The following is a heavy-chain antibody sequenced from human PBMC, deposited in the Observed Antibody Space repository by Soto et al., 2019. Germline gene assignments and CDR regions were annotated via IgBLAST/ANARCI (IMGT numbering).Heavy chain of an antibody. Sequence: QVQLVQSGAEVKKPGSSVKVSCKASGGTFSSYAISWVRQAPGQGLEWMGGIIPIFGTASYAHKVEGRVTITADESTSTAYMELSSLRSEDTAVYYCAGPWYYYGSGSFGSGMDVWGQGTTVTVSS. CDR2: IIPIFGTA. V-gene: IGHV1-69*01. J-gene: IGHJ6*02. CDR3: AGPWYYYGSGSFGSGMDV. D-gene: IGHD3-10*01. CDR1: GGTFSSYA.